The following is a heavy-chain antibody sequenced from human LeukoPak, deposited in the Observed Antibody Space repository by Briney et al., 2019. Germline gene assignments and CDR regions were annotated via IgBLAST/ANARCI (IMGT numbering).Heavy chain of an antibody. J-gene: IGHJ5*02. D-gene: IGHD6-19*01. CDR3: ARDGYSSGWYGRWWFDP. CDR1: GGSISSYY. V-gene: IGHV4-59*01. CDR2: IYYSGST. Sequence: PSETLSLTCTVSGGSISSYYWSWIRQPPGKGLEWIGYIYYSGSTNYNPSLKSRVTISVDTSKNQFSLKLSSVTAADTAVYYCARDGYSSGWYGRWWFDPWGQGTLVTVSS.